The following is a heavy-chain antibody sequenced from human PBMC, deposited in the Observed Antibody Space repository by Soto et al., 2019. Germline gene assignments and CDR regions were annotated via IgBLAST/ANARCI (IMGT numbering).Heavy chain of an antibody. CDR2: INHSGST. CDR1: GGSFSDHY. Sequence: SETLSLTCAVYGGSFSDHYWGWIRQTPGKGLEWIGEINHSGSTNYYPSFNSRVTISVDTSKNQFSLSLSSVTAADTAVIYCARGVGGYSYGGLDSWGQGTLVTVSS. CDR3: ARGVGGYSYGGLDS. D-gene: IGHD5-18*01. J-gene: IGHJ5*01. V-gene: IGHV4-34*01.